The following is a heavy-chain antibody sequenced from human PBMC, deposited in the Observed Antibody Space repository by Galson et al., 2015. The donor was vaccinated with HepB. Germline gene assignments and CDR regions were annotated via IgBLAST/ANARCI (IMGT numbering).Heavy chain of an antibody. CDR2: INPSGGST. J-gene: IGHJ4*02. CDR3: ARVVGFLEWFSPFDY. D-gene: IGHD3-3*01. CDR1: GSTFTSYY. Sequence: VKVSCQASGSTFTSYYMHWVRQAPGQGLEWMGIINPSGGSTSYAQKFQGRVTMTRDTSTSTVYMELSSLRSEDTAVYYCARVVGFLEWFSPFDYWGQGTLVTVSS. V-gene: IGHV1-46*01.